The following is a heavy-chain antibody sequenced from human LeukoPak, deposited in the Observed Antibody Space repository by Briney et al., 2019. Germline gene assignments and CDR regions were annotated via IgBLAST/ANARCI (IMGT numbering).Heavy chain of an antibody. D-gene: IGHD6-13*01. V-gene: IGHV1-18*01. CDR2: ISAYNGNT. Sequence: ASVKVSCKASGYTFTSYGISWVRQAPGQGLEWMGWISAYNGNTNYAQKLQGRVTMTTDTSTSTAYIGLRSLRSDDTAVYYCARVEESSSWLVDYWGQGTLVTVSS. CDR1: GYTFTSYG. J-gene: IGHJ4*02. CDR3: ARVEESSSWLVDY.